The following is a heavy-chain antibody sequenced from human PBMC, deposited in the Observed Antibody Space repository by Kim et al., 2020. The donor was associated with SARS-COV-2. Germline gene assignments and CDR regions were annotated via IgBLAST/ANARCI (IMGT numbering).Heavy chain of an antibody. V-gene: IGHV3-21*06. CDR3: ARSEELKGLDY. J-gene: IGHJ4*02. CDR2: I. Sequence: IYYEDSVKGRFTISRDNAKNSLYLQMNSLRAEDTAVYYCARSEELKGLDYWGQGTLVTVSS. D-gene: IGHD1-26*01.